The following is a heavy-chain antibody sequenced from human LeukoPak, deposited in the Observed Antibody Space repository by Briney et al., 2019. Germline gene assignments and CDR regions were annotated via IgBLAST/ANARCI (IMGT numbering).Heavy chain of an antibody. CDR1: GGSISSYY. CDR3: ARKEEAYCGGDCYGNWFDP. J-gene: IGHJ5*02. V-gene: IGHV4-59*01. CDR2: IYYSGST. D-gene: IGHD2-21*01. Sequence: SETLSLTCTVSGGSISSYYWSWIRQPPGKGLEWIGYIYYSGSTNYNPSLKSRVTISADTSKNQFSLKLSSVTAADTAVYYCARKEEAYCGGDCYGNWFDPWGQGTLVTVSS.